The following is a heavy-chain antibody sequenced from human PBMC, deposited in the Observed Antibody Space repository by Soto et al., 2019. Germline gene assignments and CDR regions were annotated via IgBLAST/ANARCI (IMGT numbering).Heavy chain of an antibody. CDR1: GFTFSNYA. D-gene: IGHD3-16*01. CDR3: AKAYFVWSSEQPYYFDY. Sequence: EVPLLESGGGLVQPGGSLRLSCAASGFTFSNYAMTWVRQGPGKGLEWVAGISGSGGRSYYADSVKGRFTISRDNSKSTLYLQMNSLRAEDTAVYYCAKAYFVWSSEQPYYFDYWGQGTLVTVSS. V-gene: IGHV3-23*01. CDR2: ISGSGGRS. J-gene: IGHJ4*02.